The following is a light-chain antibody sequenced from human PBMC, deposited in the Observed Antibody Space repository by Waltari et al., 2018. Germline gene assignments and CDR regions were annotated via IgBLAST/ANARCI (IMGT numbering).Light chain of an antibody. J-gene: IGKJ1*01. CDR2: TAP. Sequence: EIVLTQSPGTLSLSPGERVTLSCRASQSVSRALAWYQQKPGQAPRLLIYTAPNRATCIPDRFSGSGSGTDFSLTISRLEPEDFAVYYCQHYVSLPATFGQGTRVEIK. CDR1: QSVSRA. V-gene: IGKV3-20*01. CDR3: QHYVSLPAT.